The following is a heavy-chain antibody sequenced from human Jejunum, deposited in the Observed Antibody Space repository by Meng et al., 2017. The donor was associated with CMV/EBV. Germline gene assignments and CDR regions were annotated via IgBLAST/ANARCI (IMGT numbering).Heavy chain of an antibody. CDR2: IYSGGST. D-gene: IGHD3-16*02. CDR1: TVSSNY. V-gene: IGHV3-53*01. CDR3: ARAGGDDYVWGSYRLGDY. Sequence: TVSSNYMGWVRQAPGKGLEWVSVIYSGGSTYYADSVKGRLTISRDNSKNTLYLQMNSLRAEDTAVYYCARAGGDDYVWGSYRLGDYWGQGTLVTVSS. J-gene: IGHJ4*02.